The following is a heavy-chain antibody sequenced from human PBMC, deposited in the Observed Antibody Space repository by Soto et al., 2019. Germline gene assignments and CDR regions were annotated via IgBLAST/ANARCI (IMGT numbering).Heavy chain of an antibody. V-gene: IGHV3-30-3*01. J-gene: IGHJ4*02. CDR1: GFTFSSYA. D-gene: IGHD4-17*01. Sequence: QVQLVKSGGGVIQTGRSLRLSCAASGFTFSSYAMHWVRQAPGKGLEWVAVISYDGSNKYYADSVKGRFTISRDNSKNTLYLQMNSLRAEDTAVYYCAREDYGVASYWGQGTLVTVSS. CDR3: AREDYGVASY. CDR2: ISYDGSNK.